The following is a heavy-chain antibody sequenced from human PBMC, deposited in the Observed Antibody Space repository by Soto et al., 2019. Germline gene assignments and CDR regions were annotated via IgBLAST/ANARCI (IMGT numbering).Heavy chain of an antibody. CDR1: GYTFTNYY. CDR3: AREVVGYSSSWYYFDY. J-gene: IGHJ4*02. Sequence: QVQLVQSGAEVKKPGASVKVSCKASGYTFTNYYMHWVRQAPGQGLEWMAIINPSGGSTSYAQKFQGRVTMTRDTSTSIVYVELSSLRSEDTAVYYCAREVVGYSSSWYYFDYWGQGTLVTVSS. CDR2: INPSGGST. V-gene: IGHV1-46*01. D-gene: IGHD6-13*01.